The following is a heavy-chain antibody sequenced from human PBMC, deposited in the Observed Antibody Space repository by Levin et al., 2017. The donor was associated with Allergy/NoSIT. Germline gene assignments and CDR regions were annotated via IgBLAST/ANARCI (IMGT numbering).Heavy chain of an antibody. Sequence: PSETLSLTCTVSGGSISSPIYYWGWVRQSPGKGLEWIGSGYFGGSTYYNPSLRRRVTISVDTSRRQFSLRLHSVTAADTSLYYCARLRTPAVGAPATYYYYYMDVWGKGTTVTVSS. V-gene: IGHV4-39*01. J-gene: IGHJ6*03. D-gene: IGHD2-15*01. CDR3: ARLRTPAVGAPATYYYYYMDV. CDR2: GYFGGST. CDR1: GGSISSPIYY.